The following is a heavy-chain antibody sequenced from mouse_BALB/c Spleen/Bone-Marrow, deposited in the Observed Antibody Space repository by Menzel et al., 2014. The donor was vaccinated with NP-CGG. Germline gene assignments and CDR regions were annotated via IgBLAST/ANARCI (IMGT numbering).Heavy chain of an antibody. CDR3: ARWLPLAY. J-gene: IGHJ3*01. CDR1: GFNIKDTY. Sequence: VQLQQPGTDLVKPGASVKLSCTASGFNIKDTYMHWVKQRPEQGLDWIGRIDPASGNIQYDPKFQGRAAITADTSSNTAYLQLSSLTSEDTAVYYCARWLPLAYWGQGTLVTVSA. D-gene: IGHD2-2*01. V-gene: IGHV14-3*02. CDR2: IDPASGNI.